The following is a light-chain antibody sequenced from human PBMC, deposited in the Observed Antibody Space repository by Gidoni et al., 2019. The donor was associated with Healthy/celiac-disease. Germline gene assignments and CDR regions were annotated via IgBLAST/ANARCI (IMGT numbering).Light chain of an antibody. CDR3: CSYAGSYTQEV. V-gene: IGLV2-11*01. J-gene: IGLJ2*01. Sequence: QPRSVSGSPGQSVTISCTGTSSDVGGYNYVSWYQQHPGKAPKLMIYDVSKRPSGVPDRFSGSKSGNTASLTISGLQAEDEADYYCCSYAGSYTQEVFGGGTKLTVL. CDR2: DVS. CDR1: SSDVGGYNY.